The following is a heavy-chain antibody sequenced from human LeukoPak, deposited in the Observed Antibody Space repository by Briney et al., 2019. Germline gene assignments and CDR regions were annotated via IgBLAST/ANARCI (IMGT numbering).Heavy chain of an antibody. CDR2: IYYSGST. D-gene: IGHD5/OR15-5a*01. Sequence: PSETLSLTCTVSGGSISSSSYSWGWIRQPPGKGLEWIGSIYYSGSTYYDPSLKSRVTISVDTSKNQFSLKLSSVTAADTAVYYCARHGYSVVGGWPYYFDYWGQGTLVTVSS. J-gene: IGHJ4*02. V-gene: IGHV4-39*01. CDR3: ARHGYSVVGGWPYYFDY. CDR1: GGSISSSSYS.